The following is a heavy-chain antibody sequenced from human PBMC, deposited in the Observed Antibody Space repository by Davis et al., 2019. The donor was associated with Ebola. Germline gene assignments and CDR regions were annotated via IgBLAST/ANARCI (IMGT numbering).Heavy chain of an antibody. CDR2: INPNSGGT. J-gene: IGHJ4*02. D-gene: IGHD5-18*01. Sequence: ASVQVSCKASGYTFPGYYMHWVRQAPGQGLEWMGWINPNSGGTNYAQTFQGRVTMTRDTSISTAYMELSRLRSDDTAVYYCARDWGRQLWLMDYWGQGTLVTVSS. CDR3: ARDWGRQLWLMDY. CDR1: GYTFPGYY. V-gene: IGHV1-2*02.